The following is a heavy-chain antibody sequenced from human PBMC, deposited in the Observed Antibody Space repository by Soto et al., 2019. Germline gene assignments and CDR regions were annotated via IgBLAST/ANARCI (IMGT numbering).Heavy chain of an antibody. CDR1: GYNFAGYW. CDR3: ARGGVSTRTFDY. D-gene: IGHD3-3*01. Sequence: PGGSLKISCKGSGYNFAGYWIAWVRPLPGKGLELMGIIYPSDSDTRYRPSFQGQVTISADKSISSAYLQWSSLRASDTAMYYCARGGVSTRTFDYWGQGTPVTVSS. CDR2: IYPSDSDT. V-gene: IGHV5-51*01. J-gene: IGHJ4*02.